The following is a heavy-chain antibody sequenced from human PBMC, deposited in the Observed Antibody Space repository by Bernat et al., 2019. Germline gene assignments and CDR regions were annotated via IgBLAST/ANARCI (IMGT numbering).Heavy chain of an antibody. CDR2: IKQDGSEK. CDR1: GFTFSSYW. Sequence: EVQLVESGGGLVQPGGSLRLSCAASGFTFSSYWMSWVRQAPGKGLEWVANIKQDGSEKYYVDSVKGRFTISRDNAKNSLYLQMNSLRAEDTAVYYCARGLGYQLPYHYYYYYGMDVWGQGTTVTVSS. CDR3: ARGLGYQLPYHYYYYYGMDV. D-gene: IGHD2-2*01. J-gene: IGHJ6*02. V-gene: IGHV3-7*03.